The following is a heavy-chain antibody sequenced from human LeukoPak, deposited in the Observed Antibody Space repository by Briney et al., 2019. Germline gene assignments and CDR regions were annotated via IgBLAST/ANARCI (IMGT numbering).Heavy chain of an antibody. CDR1: GGSISSSSYY. V-gene: IGHV4-39*01. Sequence: PSETLSLTCTVSGGSISSSSYYWGWIRQPPGKGLEWIGSIYYSGSTYYNPSLKSRVTISVDTSKNQFSLKLSSVTAADTAVYFWARRRTFGGEYHWGQGTLVTVSS. J-gene: IGHJ5*02. CDR3: ARRRTFGGEYH. D-gene: IGHD3-10*01. CDR2: IYYSGST.